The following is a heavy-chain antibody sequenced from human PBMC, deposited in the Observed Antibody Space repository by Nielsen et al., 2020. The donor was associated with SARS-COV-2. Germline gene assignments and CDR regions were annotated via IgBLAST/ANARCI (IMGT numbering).Heavy chain of an antibody. D-gene: IGHD5-18*01. CDR2: IYYSGNP. V-gene: IGHV4-39*02. Sequence: SETLSLTCTVSGGSIGSSSHYWGWIRQPPGQGLEWIGSIYYSGNPYSNPSLKSRVTISVDTSKNHFSLKLSSVTAADTAVYYCARGYDYWGQGTLVTVSS. CDR1: GGSIGSSSHY. J-gene: IGHJ4*02. CDR3: ARGYDY.